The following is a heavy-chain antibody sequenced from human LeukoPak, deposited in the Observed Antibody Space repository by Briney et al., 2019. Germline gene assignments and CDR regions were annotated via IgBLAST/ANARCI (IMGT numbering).Heavy chain of an antibody. CDR2: ISGSGGST. D-gene: IGHD2-2*01. CDR3: AKAVPLYCSSTSCYFDY. Sequence: PGGSLRLSCAASGFTFSSYAMSWVRQAPGKGLEWVSAISGSGGSTYYADSVKGRFTISRDNSKNTLYLQMNSLRAEDTAVYYCAKAVPLYCSSTSCYFDYWGQGTLVTVSS. CDR1: GFTFSSYA. J-gene: IGHJ4*02. V-gene: IGHV3-23*01.